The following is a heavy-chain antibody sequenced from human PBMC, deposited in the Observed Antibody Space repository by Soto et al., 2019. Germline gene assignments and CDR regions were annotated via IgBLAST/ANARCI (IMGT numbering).Heavy chain of an antibody. CDR1: GFTFSDYY. V-gene: IGHV3-11*03. D-gene: IGHD3-22*01. Sequence: PGGSLRLSCAASGFTFSDYYMSWIRQAPGKGLEWVSYISSSSSYTNYADSVKGRFTISRDNAKNSLYLQMNSLRAEDTAVYYCAGSGYYHNSGMDVWGQGTTVTVSS. CDR2: ISSSSSYT. CDR3: AGSGYYHNSGMDV. J-gene: IGHJ6*02.